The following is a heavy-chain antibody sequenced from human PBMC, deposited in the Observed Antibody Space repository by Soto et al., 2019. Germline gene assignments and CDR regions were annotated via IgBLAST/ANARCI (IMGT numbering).Heavy chain of an antibody. CDR2: IWYDGSNK. D-gene: IGHD6-13*01. J-gene: IGHJ4*02. CDR1: GFTFSSYG. V-gene: IGHV3-33*01. CDR3: ASSSSWYSPPGY. Sequence: GGSLRLSCAASGFTFSSYGMHWVRQAPGKGLEWVAVIWYDGSNKYYADSVKGRFTISRDNSKNTPYLQMNSLRAEDTAVYYCASSSSWYSPPGYWGQGTLVTVSS.